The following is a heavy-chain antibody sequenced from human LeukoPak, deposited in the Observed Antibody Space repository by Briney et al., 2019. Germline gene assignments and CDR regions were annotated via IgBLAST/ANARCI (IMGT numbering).Heavy chain of an antibody. CDR3: ARDRAGYSGYEGDPFDV. J-gene: IGHJ3*01. Sequence: SETLSLTCTVSGGSMSTHLWSWTRQPAGKGPEWIGRIYTSGSTNCNPSLKSRVTMSVDTSKNQFSLKLSSVTAADTAMYYCARDRAGYSGYEGDPFDVWGQGTMVTVSS. CDR1: GGSMSTHL. D-gene: IGHD5-12*01. CDR2: IYTSGST. V-gene: IGHV4-4*07.